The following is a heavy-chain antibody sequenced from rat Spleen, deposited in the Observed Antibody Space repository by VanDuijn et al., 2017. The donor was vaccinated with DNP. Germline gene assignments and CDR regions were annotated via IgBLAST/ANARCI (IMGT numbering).Heavy chain of an antibody. J-gene: IGHJ1*01. Sequence: EVQLQESGPGLVKPSQSLSLTCSVTGHSITSNYWGWIRKFPGNKMEWMGYISYSGSTSYNPSLKSRISITRDTSKNQFFLQLNSVTTEDTATYYCARGLNYGGYNYYWYFDFWGPGTMVTVSS. CDR3: ARGLNYGGYNYYWYFDF. D-gene: IGHD1-11*01. V-gene: IGHV3-1*01. CDR1: GHSITSNY. CDR2: ISYSGST.